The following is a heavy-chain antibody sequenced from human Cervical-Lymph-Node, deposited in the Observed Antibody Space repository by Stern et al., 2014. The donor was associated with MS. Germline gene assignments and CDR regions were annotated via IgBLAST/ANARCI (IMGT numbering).Heavy chain of an antibody. V-gene: IGHV4-34*01. CDR1: GGSFSGYY. D-gene: IGHD5-24*01. Sequence: VQLVQWGAGLLKPSETLSLTCGVYGGSFSGYYWSWIRQPPGQGLEWIGEINHSGSTNYNPSLKSRVTISADTSGSQFSLKLGSGTAADTAVYYCARYNVRDWLEPWGQGTLVIVSS. J-gene: IGHJ5*02. CDR3: ARYNVRDWLEP. CDR2: INHSGST.